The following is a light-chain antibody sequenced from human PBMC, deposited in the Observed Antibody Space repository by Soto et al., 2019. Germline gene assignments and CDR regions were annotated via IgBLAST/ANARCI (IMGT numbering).Light chain of an antibody. CDR2: KAS. J-gene: IGKJ3*01. Sequence: DIQMTQSPSTLSASVGDRVTITCRASQSSSSWLAWYQQKPGKAPQLLLYKASNLESGVPSRFSGSVSGTEFTLTLSSVQPHDLAAYYFQQYNRYFLTFSHGTQVDLK. V-gene: IGKV1-5*03. CDR3: QQYNRYFLT. CDR1: QSSSSW.